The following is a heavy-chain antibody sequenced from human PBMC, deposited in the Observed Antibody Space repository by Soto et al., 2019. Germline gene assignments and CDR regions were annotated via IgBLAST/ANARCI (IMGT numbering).Heavy chain of an antibody. CDR3: ARDVLGVLWFGELFENWFDP. CDR1: GYTFTSYG. CDR2: ISAYNGNT. V-gene: IGHV1-18*01. D-gene: IGHD3-10*01. Sequence: ASVKVSCKASGYTFTSYGISWVRQAPGQGLEWMGWISAYNGNTNYAQKLQGRVTMTTDTSTSTAYMELRSLRSDDTAVYYCARDVLGVLWFGELFENWFDPWGQGTLVTVSS. J-gene: IGHJ5*02.